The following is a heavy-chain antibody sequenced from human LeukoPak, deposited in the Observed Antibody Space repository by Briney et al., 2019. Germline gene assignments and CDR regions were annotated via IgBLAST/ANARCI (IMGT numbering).Heavy chain of an antibody. CDR1: GFTFSSYG. CDR2: ISYDGSNK. CDR3: AKDRDITMIVVVDAFDI. D-gene: IGHD3-22*01. J-gene: IGHJ3*02. Sequence: GGSLRLSCAASGFTFSSYGMHWVRQAPGKGLEWVAVISYDGSNKYYADSVKGRFTISRDNSKNTLYLQMNSLRAEDTAVYYCAKDRDITMIVVVDAFDIWGQGTMVTVSS. V-gene: IGHV3-30*18.